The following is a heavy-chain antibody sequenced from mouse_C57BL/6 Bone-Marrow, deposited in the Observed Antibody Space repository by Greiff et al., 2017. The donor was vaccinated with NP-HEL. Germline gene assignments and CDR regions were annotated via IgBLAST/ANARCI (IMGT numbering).Heavy chain of an antibody. CDR3: AISYYSSSYGIWFAY. CDR1: GYTFTSYG. V-gene: IGHV1-81*01. D-gene: IGHD1-1*01. Sequence: QVQLQQSGAELARPGASVKLSCKASGYTFTSYGISWVKQRTGQGLEWIGEIYPRSGNTYYNEKFKGKATLTADKSSSTAYMELRSLTSEDSAVYFCAISYYSSSYGIWFAYWGQGTLVTVSA. CDR2: IYPRSGNT. J-gene: IGHJ3*01.